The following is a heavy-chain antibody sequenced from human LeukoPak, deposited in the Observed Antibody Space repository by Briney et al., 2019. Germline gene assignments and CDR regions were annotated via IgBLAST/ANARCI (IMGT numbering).Heavy chain of an antibody. Sequence: SETLSLICAVSGGSISSGGYSWSWIRQPPGKGLEWIGYNYHSGSTYYNPSLKSRVTISVDRSKNQFSLKLSSVTAADTAVYYCARDGKEGYYFDYWGQGTLVTVSS. D-gene: IGHD1-14*01. V-gene: IGHV4-30-2*01. CDR2: NYHSGST. J-gene: IGHJ4*02. CDR1: GGSISSGGYS. CDR3: ARDGKEGYYFDY.